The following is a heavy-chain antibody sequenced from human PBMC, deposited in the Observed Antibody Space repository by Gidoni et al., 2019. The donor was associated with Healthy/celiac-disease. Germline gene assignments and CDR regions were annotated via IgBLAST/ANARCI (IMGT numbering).Heavy chain of an antibody. Sequence: EVQLVESGGGLVQPGGSLRLSCAASGFTFSSYSMNWVRQAPGKGLDWVSYISSSSSTIYYADSVKGRFTISRDNAKNSLYLQMNSLRAEDTAVYYCARSGDGWQWLAPGWFDPWGQGTLVTVSS. CDR1: GFTFSSYS. V-gene: IGHV3-48*01. CDR3: ARSGDGWQWLAPGWFDP. J-gene: IGHJ5*02. CDR2: ISSSSSTI. D-gene: IGHD6-19*01.